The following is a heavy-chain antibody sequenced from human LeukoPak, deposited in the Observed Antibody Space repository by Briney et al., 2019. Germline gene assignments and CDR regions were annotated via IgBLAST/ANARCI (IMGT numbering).Heavy chain of an antibody. J-gene: IGHJ6*03. CDR3: ARTMVTTFYYYMDV. V-gene: IGHV4-59*01. Sequence: SETLSLTCNVSGGSIRGYYWSWIRQPPGKGLEWIGYIYYSGSTNYNPSLKSRVTISVDTSKNQFSLRLSSVTAADTAVYYCARTMVTTFYYYMDVWGKGTTVTISS. CDR2: IYYSGST. CDR1: GGSIRGYY. D-gene: IGHD4-17*01.